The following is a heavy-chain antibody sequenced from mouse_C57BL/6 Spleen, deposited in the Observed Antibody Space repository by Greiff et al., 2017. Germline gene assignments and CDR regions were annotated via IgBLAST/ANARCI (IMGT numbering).Heavy chain of an antibody. V-gene: IGHV1-64*01. J-gene: IGHJ3*01. Sequence: VQLQQPGAELVKPGASVKLSCKASGYTFTSYWMHWVKQRPGQGLEWIGMIHPNSGSTNYNEKFKSKATLTVDKSSSTAYMQLSSLTSEDSAVYYCANNIYYDYDWFAYWGQGTLVTVSA. CDR2: IHPNSGST. CDR1: GYTFTSYW. CDR3: ANNIYYDYDWFAY. D-gene: IGHD2-4*01.